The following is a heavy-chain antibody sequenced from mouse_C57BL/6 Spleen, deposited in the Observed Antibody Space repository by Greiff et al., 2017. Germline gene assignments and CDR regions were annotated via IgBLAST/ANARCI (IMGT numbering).Heavy chain of an antibody. CDR1: GYTFTSYW. D-gene: IGHD1-1*01. J-gene: IGHJ3*01. CDR3: AREGPITAVVEEFAY. CDR2: IHPNSGST. Sequence: QVQLQQSGAELVKPGASVKLSCKASGYTFTSYWMHWVKQRPGQGLEWIGMIHPNSGSTNYNEKFKSKATLTVDKSSSKAYMQLSSLTSEDSAVYYCAREGPITAVVEEFAYWGQGTLVTVSA. V-gene: IGHV1-64*01.